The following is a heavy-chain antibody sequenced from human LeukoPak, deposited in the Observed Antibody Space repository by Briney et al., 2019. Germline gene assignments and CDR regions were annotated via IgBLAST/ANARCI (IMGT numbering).Heavy chain of an antibody. CDR1: GFSFDDYA. Sequence: GGSLRLSCAASGFSFDDYAMHWVRQAPGTGLEWVSGISWNSGSIGYADSVKGRFTISRDNAKNSLYLQMNSLRAEDTALYYCAKDAGAATYYFDYWGQGTLVTVSS. CDR2: ISWNSGSI. J-gene: IGHJ4*02. V-gene: IGHV3-9*01. CDR3: AKDAGAATYYFDY. D-gene: IGHD6-13*01.